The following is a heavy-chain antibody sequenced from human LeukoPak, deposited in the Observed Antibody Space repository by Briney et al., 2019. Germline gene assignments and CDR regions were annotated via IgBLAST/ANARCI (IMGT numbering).Heavy chain of an antibody. CDR1: GGSFSGYY. Sequence: SETLSLTCAVYGGSFSGYYWSWIRQPPGKGLEWNREINHSGSPNYNPSLKSRVTISVDTSKNQFSLKLSSVTAADTAVYYCARGPAYYYDSSGYYLVYFDYWGQGTLVTVSS. CDR3: ARGPAYYYDSSGYYLVYFDY. J-gene: IGHJ4*02. V-gene: IGHV4-34*01. CDR2: INHSGSP. D-gene: IGHD3-22*01.